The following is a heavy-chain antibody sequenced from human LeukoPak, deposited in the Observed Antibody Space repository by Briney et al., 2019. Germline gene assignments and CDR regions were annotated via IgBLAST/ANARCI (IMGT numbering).Heavy chain of an antibody. Sequence: ASVKVSCKASGYTLTSYGISWVRQAPGQGLEWMGWISVYNGNTHYPQKFQGRVTMSTDTSTSTAYMELRSLRSDDTAVYYCARTIHGVGVYFDYWGQGTLVTVSS. D-gene: IGHD1-26*01. CDR2: ISVYNGNT. CDR1: GYTLTSYG. J-gene: IGHJ4*02. CDR3: ARTIHGVGVYFDY. V-gene: IGHV1-18*01.